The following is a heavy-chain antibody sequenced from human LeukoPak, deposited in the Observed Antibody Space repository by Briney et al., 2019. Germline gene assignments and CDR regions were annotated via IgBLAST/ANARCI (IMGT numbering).Heavy chain of an antibody. Sequence: GGSLRLSCSASGFTFNRFSVNWVRQAPGKGLEWVSYISSSSSTIFYADSVKGRLTISRDNAKNSLYLQMNRLRVEDTAMYYCARGSNAFEIWGQGTMVTVSS. V-gene: IGHV3-48*04. J-gene: IGHJ3*02. CDR3: ARGSNAFEI. CDR1: GFTFNRFS. CDR2: ISSSSSTI.